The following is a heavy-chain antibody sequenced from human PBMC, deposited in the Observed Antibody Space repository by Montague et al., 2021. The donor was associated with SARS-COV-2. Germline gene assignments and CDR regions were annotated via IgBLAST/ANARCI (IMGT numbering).Heavy chain of an antibody. CDR3: VKDLTQGGMDV. Sequence: SLRLSCAVSGFNFESYAMHWVRQAPGKGLEWVAGFSLDTDRIDYADSVKGRFIVSRDKAKDTLYLQMSSLRPEDSAVYYCVKDLTQGGMDVWGQGTTVIVSS. CDR1: GFNFESYA. V-gene: IGHV3-9*01. J-gene: IGHJ6*02. CDR2: FSLDTDRI.